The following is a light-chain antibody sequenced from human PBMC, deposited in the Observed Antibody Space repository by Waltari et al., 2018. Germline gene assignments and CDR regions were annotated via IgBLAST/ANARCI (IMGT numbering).Light chain of an antibody. CDR2: DAA. CDR3: QKYGTLPAT. V-gene: IGKV3-20*01. J-gene: IGKJ1*01. CDR1: KSVSRT. Sequence: EIVLTQSPGTLSLSPGERATLSCGDSKSVSRTLAWYQQQPGQAPRLLTYDAATRATGLPDRFSGSGFGTDFSLTINRLEAEDFAVYYCQKYGTLPATFGQGTTVEIK.